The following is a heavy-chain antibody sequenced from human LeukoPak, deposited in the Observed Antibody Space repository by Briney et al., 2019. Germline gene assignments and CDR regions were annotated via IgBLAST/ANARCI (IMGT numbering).Heavy chain of an antibody. Sequence: PGGSLRLPCVVSGFTFSSYAKHWVRLAPRKGLEYVSAISSNGGSTYYANSVKGRFTISRDNSKNTLYLQMGSLRVEDMAVYYCARASSGWYGYWGERTLVTVSS. D-gene: IGHD6-19*01. CDR1: GFTFSSYA. J-gene: IGHJ4*02. V-gene: IGHV3-64*01. CDR3: ARASSGWYGY. CDR2: ISSNGGST.